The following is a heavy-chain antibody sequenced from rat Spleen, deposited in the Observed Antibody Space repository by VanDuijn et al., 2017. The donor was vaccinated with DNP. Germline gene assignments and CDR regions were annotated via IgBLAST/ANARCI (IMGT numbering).Heavy chain of an antibody. Sequence: EVQLVETGGSLVQPGKSLKLTCATSGFTFSNAWMHWVRQSPEKQLQWVAQIKAKSNNYATYYAESVKGRFTISRDDSKSSIYLQMNNLKEEDTAIYYCAWPSTWGQGVMVTVSS. J-gene: IGHJ2*01. V-gene: IGHV6-8*01. CDR2: IKAKSNNYAT. CDR1: GFTFSNAW. CDR3: AWPST. D-gene: IGHD1-10*01.